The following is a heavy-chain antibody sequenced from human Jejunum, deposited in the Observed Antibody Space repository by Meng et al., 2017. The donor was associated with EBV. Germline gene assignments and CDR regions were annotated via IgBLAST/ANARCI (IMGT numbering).Heavy chain of an antibody. D-gene: IGHD2-21*02. CDR1: GDSMDSRNW. J-gene: IGHJ4*02. CDR3: VRGGDYCLVY. CDR2: IYYSGST. Sequence: QVRLQVSGPGLGKPSGTLSLPWGVSGDSMDSRNWWSWVRQSPERGLEWIGEIYYSGSTNYNPSLKSRVTILGDRSENHFSLHLSSVTAADTAVYYCVRGGDYCLVYWGQGTLVTVSS. V-gene: IGHV4-4*02.